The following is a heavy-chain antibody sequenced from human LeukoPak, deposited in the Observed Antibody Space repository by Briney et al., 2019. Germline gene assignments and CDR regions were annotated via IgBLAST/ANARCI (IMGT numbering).Heavy chain of an antibody. CDR1: NGSIGSYY. J-gene: IGHJ4*02. CDR3: AREGARDDFVVVPAALDF. D-gene: IGHD2-2*01. CDR2: IHRTGST. Sequence: SETLSLTGTVSNGSIGSYYWTWIRQPAGKGLEWIGRIHRTGSTNYNPSLTSRVIMSVDTSKNQFSLRLTSLTAADTAVYYCAREGARDDFVVVPAALDFWGLGTLVTVSS. V-gene: IGHV4-4*07.